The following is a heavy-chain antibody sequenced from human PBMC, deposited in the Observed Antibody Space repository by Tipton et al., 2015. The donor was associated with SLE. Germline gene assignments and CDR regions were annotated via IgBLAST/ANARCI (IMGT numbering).Heavy chain of an antibody. CDR1: GGPISNYY. CDR3: ARPAGRYYGVDV. D-gene: IGHD2-2*01. V-gene: IGHV4-4*09. J-gene: IGHJ6*04. Sequence: TLSLTCTVSGGPISNYYWIWIRQPPGKGLEWIGYIHSSGSTYYTSSLKSRVTISLDMSKDQISLRLNSVTAADSAVYYCARPAGRYYGVDVWGKGTSVIVSS. CDR2: IHSSGST.